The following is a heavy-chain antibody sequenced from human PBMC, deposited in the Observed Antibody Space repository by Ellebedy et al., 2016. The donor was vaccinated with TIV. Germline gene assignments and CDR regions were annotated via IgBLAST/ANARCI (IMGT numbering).Heavy chain of an antibody. CDR2: ISGDNGNT. CDR3: ARGDQRGEWELLEFDY. J-gene: IGHJ4*02. Sequence: ASVKVSXXTSGYTFTSYGVNWVRQAPGQGLEWMGWISGDNGNTNYAQRLQVRVTMTTDTSTNTAYMELRSLRSDDTAVSYCARGDQRGEWELLEFDYWGQGTLITVSS. V-gene: IGHV1-18*01. CDR1: GYTFTSYG. D-gene: IGHD1-26*01.